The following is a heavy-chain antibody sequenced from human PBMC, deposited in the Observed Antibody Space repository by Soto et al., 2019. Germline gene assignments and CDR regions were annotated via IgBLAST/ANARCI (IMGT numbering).Heavy chain of an antibody. J-gene: IGHJ4*02. Sequence: PGGSLRLSCAASGFTFDDYAMHWVRQAPGKGLEWVSGISWNSGSIGYADSVEGRFTISRDNAKSSLYLQMNSLRAEDTALYYCAKGDSYDFLYYFDYWGQGTLVTVSS. CDR3: AKGDSYDFLYYFDY. CDR2: ISWNSGSI. D-gene: IGHD3-3*01. CDR1: GFTFDDYA. V-gene: IGHV3-9*01.